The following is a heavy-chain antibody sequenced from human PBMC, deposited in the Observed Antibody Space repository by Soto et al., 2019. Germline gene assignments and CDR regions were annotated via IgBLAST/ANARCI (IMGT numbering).Heavy chain of an antibody. V-gene: IGHV3-23*01. Sequence: GGSLRLSCAASGFTFSSFVMNWVRQAPGKGLEWVSTVSPGGDVSHYTDSVKGRFTISRDNSRRTLHLQMDSLRAEDAAVYFCVRRAITATTNWGPFEVWGPATVVSVSS. D-gene: IGHD1-20*01. CDR3: VRRAITATTNWGPFEV. J-gene: IGHJ3*01. CDR1: GFTFSSFV. CDR2: VSPGGDVS.